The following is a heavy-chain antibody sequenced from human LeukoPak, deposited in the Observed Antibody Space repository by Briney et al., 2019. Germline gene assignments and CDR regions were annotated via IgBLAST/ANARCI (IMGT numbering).Heavy chain of an antibody. CDR3: ARGGSSSTLDY. CDR1: GYTFTSYD. V-gene: IGHV1-8*03. Sequence: ASVKVSCKASGYTFTSYDINWVRQATGQGLEWMGWMNPNSGNTGYAQKFQGRVTITRNTSISTVYMELSSLGSEDTAVYYCARGGSSSTLDYWGQGTLVTVSS. CDR2: MNPNSGNT. J-gene: IGHJ4*02. D-gene: IGHD6-6*01.